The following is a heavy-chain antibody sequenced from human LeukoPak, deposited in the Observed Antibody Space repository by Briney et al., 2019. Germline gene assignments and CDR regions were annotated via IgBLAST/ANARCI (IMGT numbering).Heavy chain of an antibody. V-gene: IGHV4-34*01. D-gene: IGHD6-13*01. Sequence: SETLSLTCAVYGGSFSGYYWSWIRQPPGKGLEWIGEINHSGSTNYNPSLKSRVTISVDMSKNQFSLKLSSVTAADTAVYYCARGLPRWSSSWFDYWGQGTLVTVSS. J-gene: IGHJ4*02. CDR2: INHSGST. CDR1: GGSFSGYY. CDR3: ARGLPRWSSSWFDY.